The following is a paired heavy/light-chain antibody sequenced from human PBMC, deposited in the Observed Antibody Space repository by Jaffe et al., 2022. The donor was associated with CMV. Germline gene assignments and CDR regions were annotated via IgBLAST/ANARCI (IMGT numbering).Heavy chain of an antibody. CDR2: FDPEDGET. V-gene: IGHV1-24*01. Sequence: QVQLVQSGAEVKKPGASVKVSCKVSGYTLTELSMHWVRQAPGKGLEWMGGFDPEDGETIYAQKFQGRVTMTEDTSTDTAYMELSSLRSEDTAVYYCATPLPLITMIVVGYDAFDIWGQGTMVTVSS. CDR3: ATPLPLITMIVVGYDAFDI. J-gene: IGHJ3*02. CDR1: GYTLTELS. D-gene: IGHD3-22*01.
Light chain of an antibody. J-gene: IGKJ1*01. CDR3: QQYGSSIRT. CDR1: QSVSSSY. CDR2: GAS. V-gene: IGKV3-20*01. Sequence: EIVLTQSPGTLSLSPGERATLSCRASQSVSSSYLAWYQQKPGQAPRLLIYGASSRATGIPDRFSGSGSGTDFTLTISRLEPEDFAVYYCQQYGSSIRTFGQGTKVEIK.